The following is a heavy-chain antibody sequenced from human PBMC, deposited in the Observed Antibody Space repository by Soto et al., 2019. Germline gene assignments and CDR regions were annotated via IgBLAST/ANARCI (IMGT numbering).Heavy chain of an antibody. V-gene: IGHV3-30*18. D-gene: IGHD2-15*01. CDR1: GFTFSSYG. CDR3: AKDGVGVVVHTDWYFHL. CDR2: ISYDGSNK. Sequence: QVQLVESGGGVVQPGRSLRLSCAASGFTFSSYGIHWVRQAPGKGLEWVAVISYDGSNKYYADSVKGRFTISRDNSNNPLYLQMNSLSAEDTAVYYRAKDGVGVVVHTDWYFHLRVRGTLVTVSS. J-gene: IGHJ2*01.